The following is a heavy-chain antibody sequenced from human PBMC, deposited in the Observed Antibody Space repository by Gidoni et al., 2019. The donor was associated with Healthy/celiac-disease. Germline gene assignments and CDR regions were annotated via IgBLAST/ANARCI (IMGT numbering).Heavy chain of an antibody. V-gene: IGHV3-48*01. D-gene: IGHD3-22*01. CDR1: RFPFSSYS. Sequence: EVQLVESGGGLVQPGGSRRLSCAASRFPFSSYSMNWVRQAPGKGLECVSYISSSSSTIYYADSVKGRFTISRDNAKNSLYLQMNSLRAEDTAVYYCARGSYYDSSGYSDNFDYWGQGTLVTVSS. J-gene: IGHJ4*02. CDR3: ARGSYYDSSGYSDNFDY. CDR2: ISSSSSTI.